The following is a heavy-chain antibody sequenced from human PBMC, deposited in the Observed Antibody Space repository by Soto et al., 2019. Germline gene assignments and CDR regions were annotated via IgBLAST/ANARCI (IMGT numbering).Heavy chain of an antibody. CDR1: GYTFTSYD. J-gene: IGHJ6*02. D-gene: IGHD5-18*01. Sequence: ASVKVSCKASGYTFTSYDINWVRQATGQGLEWMGWMNPNSGSTGYAQKFQGRVTMTRNTSISTAYMELSSLRSEDTAVYYCARGSYSYGYWHYYYYGMDVWGQGTTVTVSS. CDR2: MNPNSGST. CDR3: ARGSYSYGYWHYYYYGMDV. V-gene: IGHV1-8*01.